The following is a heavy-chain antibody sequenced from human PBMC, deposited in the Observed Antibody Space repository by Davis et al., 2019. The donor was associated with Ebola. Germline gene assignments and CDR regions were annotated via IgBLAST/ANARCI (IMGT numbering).Heavy chain of an antibody. Sequence: PGGSLRLSCAASGFTFSSYSMNWVRQAPGKGLEWVSYISSSSSTIYYADSVKGRFTISRDNAKNSRYLQMNSLRDEDTAVYYCARVALVFGTDYWGQGTLVTVSS. CDR1: GFTFSSYS. D-gene: IGHD3-10*02. J-gene: IGHJ4*02. CDR2: ISSSSSTI. V-gene: IGHV3-48*02. CDR3: ARVALVFGTDY.